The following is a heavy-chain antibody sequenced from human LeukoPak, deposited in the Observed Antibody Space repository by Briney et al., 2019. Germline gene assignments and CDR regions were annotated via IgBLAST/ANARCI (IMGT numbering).Heavy chain of an antibody. Sequence: GGSLRLSCAASGFTFSSYWMHWVRQAPGKGLVWVSRINSDGSSTSYADSVKGRFTISRDNAKNTLYPQMNSLRAEDTAVYYCARGRGTYYDFWSGYQIDYWGQGTLVTVSS. CDR1: GFTFSSYW. CDR2: INSDGSST. D-gene: IGHD3-3*01. CDR3: ARGRGTYYDFWSGYQIDY. J-gene: IGHJ4*02. V-gene: IGHV3-74*01.